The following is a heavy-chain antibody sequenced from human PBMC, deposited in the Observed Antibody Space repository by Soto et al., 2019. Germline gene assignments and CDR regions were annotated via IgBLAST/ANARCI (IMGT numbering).Heavy chain of an antibody. CDR3: ARVGRYYDFWSGYRSEQNWFDP. CDR2: ISAYNGNT. J-gene: IGHJ5*02. D-gene: IGHD3-3*01. CDR1: GYTFTSYG. Sequence: GASVKVSCKASGYTFTSYGISWVRQAPGQGLEWMGWISAYNGNTNYAQKLQGRVTMTTDTSTSTAYMELRSLRSDDTAVYYCARVGRYYDFWSGYRSEQNWFDPWGQGTLVTVSS. V-gene: IGHV1-18*01.